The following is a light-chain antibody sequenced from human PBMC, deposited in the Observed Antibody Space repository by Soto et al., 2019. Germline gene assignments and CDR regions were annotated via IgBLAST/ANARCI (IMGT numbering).Light chain of an antibody. CDR3: SSYTSSSTLV. Sequence: QSVLTQPASVSGSPGQSITISCTGTSSDVGGYTYVSWYQQHPGKAPKLMISEVSNRPSGVSNRFSGSKSGNTASLTISGRQAEDEADYYCSSYTSSSTLVFGGGTKLTVL. CDR1: SSDVGGYTY. CDR2: EVS. J-gene: IGLJ3*02. V-gene: IGLV2-14*01.